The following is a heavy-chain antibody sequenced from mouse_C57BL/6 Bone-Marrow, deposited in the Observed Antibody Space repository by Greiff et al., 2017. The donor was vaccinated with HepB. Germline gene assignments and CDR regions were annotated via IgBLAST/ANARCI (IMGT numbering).Heavy chain of an antibody. Sequence: VQLQQSGAELVRPGASVKLSCTASGFNIKDDYMHWVKQRPEQGLEWIGWIDPEDSDTEYASKFQGKATITADTSSNTAYLQLSSLTSEDTAVYYCTTCGYYGDYWGQGTTLTVSS. J-gene: IGHJ2*01. CDR2: IDPEDSDT. V-gene: IGHV14-4*01. CDR3: TTCGYYGDY. D-gene: IGHD2-3*01. CDR1: GFNIKDDY.